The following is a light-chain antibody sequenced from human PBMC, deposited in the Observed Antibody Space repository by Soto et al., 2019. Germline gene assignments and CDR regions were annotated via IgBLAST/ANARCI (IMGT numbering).Light chain of an antibody. CDR1: QSISSY. Sequence: DIQMTQSPSSLSASVGDRVTITCRASQSISSYLNWYQQKPGKAPKLLIYAASSLQSGVTSRFSGSRSQTNFTLTISSLQPEDCANYYCQQSYSTPLTFGPRTKVDI. J-gene: IGKJ3*01. CDR2: AAS. CDR3: QQSYSTPLT. V-gene: IGKV1-39*01.